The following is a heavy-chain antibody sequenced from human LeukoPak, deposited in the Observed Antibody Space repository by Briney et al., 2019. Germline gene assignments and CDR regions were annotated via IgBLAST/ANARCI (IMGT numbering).Heavy chain of an antibody. CDR2: IWYDGSNK. CDR1: GFVFSSYG. D-gene: IGHD3-3*01. J-gene: IGHJ3*02. V-gene: IGHV3-33*01. CDR3: ARTYDFGRGPPGDAFDN. Sequence: GGSLRLSCAASGFVFSSYGMHWVRQAPGKGLEWVAVIWYDGSNKYYADSVKGRFTISRDNSKNTVSLQMDSLRAEDTAVYYCARTYDFGRGPPGDAFDNWGPGTLVIVSS.